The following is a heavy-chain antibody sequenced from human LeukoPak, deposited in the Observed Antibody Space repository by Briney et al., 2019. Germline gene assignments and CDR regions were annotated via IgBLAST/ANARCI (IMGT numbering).Heavy chain of an antibody. V-gene: IGHV3-23*01. CDR3: AKVHVPSSIAALPGDY. Sequence: GGSLRPSCAASGFTFSSYAMSWVRQAPGKGLERVSAISGSGGSTYYADSVKGRFTISRDNSKNTLYLQMNSLRAEDTAVYYCAKVHVPSSIAALPGDYWGQGTLVTVSS. CDR1: GFTFSSYA. CDR2: ISGSGGST. J-gene: IGHJ4*02. D-gene: IGHD6-6*01.